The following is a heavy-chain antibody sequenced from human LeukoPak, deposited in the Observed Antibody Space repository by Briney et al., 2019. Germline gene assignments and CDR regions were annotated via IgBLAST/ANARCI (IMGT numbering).Heavy chain of an antibody. CDR1: GFTLTSYV. V-gene: IGHV3-23*01. CDR2: ISGSGSTT. J-gene: IGHJ4*02. CDR3: AKDSATVTPYYFDS. D-gene: IGHD4-17*01. Sequence: GSLRLSCAASGFTLTSYVINWVRQAPGKGLEWVSGISGSGSTTYFADSVRGRFTISRDNSKNTLYLQMNSLRAEDTAVYYCAKDSATVTPYYFDSWGQGTLVTVSS.